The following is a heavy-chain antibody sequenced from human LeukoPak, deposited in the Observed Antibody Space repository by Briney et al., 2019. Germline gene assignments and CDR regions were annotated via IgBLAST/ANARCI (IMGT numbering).Heavy chain of an antibody. D-gene: IGHD5-24*01. J-gene: IGHJ3*02. CDR1: SGSINSDGYY. V-gene: IGHV4-61*02. Sequence: SQTLSLTCTVSSGSINSDGYYWSWIRQPAGKGLEWIGRVYSTGSANYSPSLESRVIISIDTSKNQFFLRLSSVTAADTAVYYCARVYRRDGYNYAGFDIWGQGTMVTVS. CDR2: VYSTGSA. CDR3: ARVYRRDGYNYAGFDI.